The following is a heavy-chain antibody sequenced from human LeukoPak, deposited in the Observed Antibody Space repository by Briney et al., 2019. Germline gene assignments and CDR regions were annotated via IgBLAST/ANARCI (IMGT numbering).Heavy chain of an antibody. CDR3: AKAPSPYYDSSGYADY. CDR1: GFTFSSYG. D-gene: IGHD3-22*01. CDR2: ISYDGSNK. V-gene: IGHV3-30*18. J-gene: IGHJ4*02. Sequence: PGRSLRLSCAASGFTFSSYGMHWVRQAPGKGLEWVAVISYDGSNKYYADSVKGRFTISRDNSKNTLYLQMNSLRAEDTAVYYCAKAPSPYYDSSGYADYWGQGTRVTVSS.